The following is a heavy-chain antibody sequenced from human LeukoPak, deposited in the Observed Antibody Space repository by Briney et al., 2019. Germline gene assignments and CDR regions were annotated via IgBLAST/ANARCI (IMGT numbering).Heavy chain of an antibody. CDR1: GFRFSAYG. J-gene: IGHJ6*03. CDR3: AKNGDRGAYCTGGTCYPYFYYYMDV. Sequence: GGSLRLSCDASGFRFSAYGMSWVRQAPGKGLEWVSSISSTGGTTYYADSVKGRFTISRDNSKNTLYLQMNSLRAEDTAIYYCAKNGDRGAYCTGGTCYPYFYYYMDVWGKGTTVTI. D-gene: IGHD2-15*01. CDR2: ISSTGGTT. V-gene: IGHV3-23*01.